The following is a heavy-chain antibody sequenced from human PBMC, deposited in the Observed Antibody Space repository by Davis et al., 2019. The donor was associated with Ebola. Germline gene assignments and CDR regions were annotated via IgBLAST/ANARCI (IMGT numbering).Heavy chain of an antibody. D-gene: IGHD2-2*01. Sequence: GGSLRLSCATSGLTFSSLGMSWVRQASGKGLEWVGRIRSKANSYATAYAASVKGRFTISRDDSKNTAYLQMNSLKTEDTAVYYCSTSSPDYWGQGTLVTVSS. V-gene: IGHV3-73*01. CDR3: STSSPDY. J-gene: IGHJ4*02. CDR2: IRSKANSYAT. CDR1: GLTFSSLG.